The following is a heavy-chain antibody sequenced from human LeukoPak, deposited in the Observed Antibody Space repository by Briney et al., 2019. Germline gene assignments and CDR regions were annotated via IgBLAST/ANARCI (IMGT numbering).Heavy chain of an antibody. CDR1: GGSISSSSYY. CDR3: ASPLGAAAGLDY. V-gene: IGHV4-39*01. J-gene: IGHJ4*02. Sequence: SETLSLTCTVSGGSISSSSYYWGWIRQPPGKGLEWIGSIYYSGSTYYNPSLKSRVTISVDTSKNQFSLKLSSVTAADTAVYYCASPLGAAAGLDYWGQGTLVTVSS. CDR2: IYYSGST. D-gene: IGHD6-13*01.